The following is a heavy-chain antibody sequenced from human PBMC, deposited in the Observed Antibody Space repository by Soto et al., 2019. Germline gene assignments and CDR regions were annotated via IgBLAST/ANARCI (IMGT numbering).Heavy chain of an antibody. J-gene: IGHJ6*02. Sequence: GGSLRLSCAASGFTFSSYAMHWVRQAPGKGLEWVAVKSYDGSNKYYADSVKGRFTISRDNSKNTLYLQMNSLRAEDTAVYYCARELDRFRYYYYGMDVWGQGTTVTVSS. CDR3: ARELDRFRYYYYGMDV. D-gene: IGHD2-2*03. CDR1: GFTFSSYA. V-gene: IGHV3-30-3*01. CDR2: KSYDGSNK.